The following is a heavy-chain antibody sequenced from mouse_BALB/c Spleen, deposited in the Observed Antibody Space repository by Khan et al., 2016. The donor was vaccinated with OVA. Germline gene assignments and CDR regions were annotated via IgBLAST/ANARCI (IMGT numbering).Heavy chain of an antibody. J-gene: IGHJ2*01. Sequence: EVQLQESGPGLVKPSQSLSLTCTVTGYSITSGYGWNWIRQFPGNKLEWMGYISYSGSTNYNQSLKSRISITRDTSKNKFFLQLNSVTTEDTATYYCARTARIKYWGQGTTLTVSS. D-gene: IGHD1-2*01. V-gene: IGHV3-2*02. CDR3: ARTARIKY. CDR1: GYSITSGYG. CDR2: ISYSGST.